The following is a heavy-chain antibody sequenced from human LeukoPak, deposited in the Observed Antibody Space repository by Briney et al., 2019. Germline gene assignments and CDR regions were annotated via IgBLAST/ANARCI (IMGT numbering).Heavy chain of an antibody. J-gene: IGHJ5*02. V-gene: IGHV1-8*01. D-gene: IGHD1-7*01. CDR2: MNPNSGNT. CDR1: GYTFTCYD. Sequence: ASVKVSCKASGYTFTCYDINWVRQATGQGLEWMGWMNPNSGNTGYAQKFQGRVTMTRNTSISTAYMELSSLRSEDTAVYYCARGPGWNYDGWFDPWGQGTLVTVSS. CDR3: ARGPGWNYDGWFDP.